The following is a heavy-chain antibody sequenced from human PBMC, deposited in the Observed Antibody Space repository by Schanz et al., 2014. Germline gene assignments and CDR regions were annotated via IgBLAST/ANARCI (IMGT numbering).Heavy chain of an antibody. CDR3: ARDRRNADLDY. D-gene: IGHD1-1*01. Sequence: EVQLLESGGGLVQPGGSLRLSCAASGFTFSSYAMSWVRQAPGKGLEWVSAISGSGGSTYYADSVKGRFTISRDNSKNSLYLEMNSLRAEDTALYYCARDRRNADLDYWGQGILVTVSS. J-gene: IGHJ4*02. V-gene: IGHV3-23*01. CDR2: ISGSGGST. CDR1: GFTFSSYA.